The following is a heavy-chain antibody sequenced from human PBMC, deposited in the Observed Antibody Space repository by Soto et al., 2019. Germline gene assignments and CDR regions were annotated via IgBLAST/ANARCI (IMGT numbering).Heavy chain of an antibody. J-gene: IGHJ3*01. Sequence: EVQLVESGGGLVQPGGSLRLSCAASGFTFVDYAMHWVRQAPGQGLEWVSGISCDGGYMGCAESVKGRFTISRDNAKKSLYLQMNSLRVEDTALYYCTKDEGSCSSISCKDAFDSWGQGTMVTVS. CDR1: GFTFVDYA. V-gene: IGHV3-9*01. CDR3: TKDEGSCSSISCKDAFDS. D-gene: IGHD2-2*01. CDR2: ISCDGGYM.